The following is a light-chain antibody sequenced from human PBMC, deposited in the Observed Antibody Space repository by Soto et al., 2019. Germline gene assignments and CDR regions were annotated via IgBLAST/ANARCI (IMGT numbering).Light chain of an antibody. Sequence: HSVLTQPPSVSGSPGQSVTISCTGTSSDVGSYNRVSWYQQPPGTAPKLMIYEVSNRPSGVPDRFSGSKSGNTASLTISGLQAEDEVDYYCSSYTSSSTPLYVFGTGTKVTV. J-gene: IGLJ1*01. V-gene: IGLV2-18*02. CDR1: SSDVGSYNR. CDR3: SSYTSSSTPLYV. CDR2: EVS.